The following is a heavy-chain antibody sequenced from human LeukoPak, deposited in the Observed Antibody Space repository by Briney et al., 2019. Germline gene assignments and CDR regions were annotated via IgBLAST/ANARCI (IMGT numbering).Heavy chain of an antibody. Sequence: GGSLRLSCAASGFMFRDAAMTWVRQAPGKGLEWVSLIASSGLNTYYADSVRGWFTISRDNSKNTLSLQMNSLRAEDTAVYYCAKVHYMVSDYVWGSYRPYYFDYWGQGTLVTVSS. CDR1: GFMFRDAA. V-gene: IGHV3-23*01. CDR2: IASSGLNT. CDR3: AKVHYMVSDYVWGSYRPYYFDY. D-gene: IGHD3-16*02. J-gene: IGHJ4*02.